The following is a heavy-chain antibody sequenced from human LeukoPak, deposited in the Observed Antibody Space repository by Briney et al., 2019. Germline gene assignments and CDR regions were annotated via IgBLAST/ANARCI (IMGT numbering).Heavy chain of an antibody. CDR3: TVLGYCSGGSCYSVDY. D-gene: IGHD2-15*01. Sequence: ASVKVSCKASGYTFTSYDINWVRQATGQGLEWMGWMNPNSGNTGYAQKFQGRVTMTRSTSISTAYMELSSLRSEDTAVYYCTVLGYCSGGSCYSVDYWGQGTLVTVSS. CDR1: GYTFTSYD. V-gene: IGHV1-8*01. J-gene: IGHJ4*02. CDR2: MNPNSGNT.